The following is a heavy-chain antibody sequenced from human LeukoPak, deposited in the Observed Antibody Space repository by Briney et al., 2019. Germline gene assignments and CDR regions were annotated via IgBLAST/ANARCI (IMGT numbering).Heavy chain of an antibody. J-gene: IGHJ3*02. CDR2: ISSSGSTI. D-gene: IGHD1-26*01. CDR3: ARDPGVGATTLGAFDI. Sequence: GGSLRLSCAASGFTFSSYEMNWVRQAPGKGLEWVSYISSSGSTIYYADSVKGRFTISRDNAKNSLYLQMNSLRAEDTAVYYCARDPGVGATTLGAFDIWGQGTMVTVSS. CDR1: GFTFSSYE. V-gene: IGHV3-48*03.